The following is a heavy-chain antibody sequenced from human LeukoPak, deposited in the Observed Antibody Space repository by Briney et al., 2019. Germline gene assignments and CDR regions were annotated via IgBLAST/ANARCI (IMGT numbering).Heavy chain of an antibody. CDR1: GGSISSGDYY. V-gene: IGHV4-30-4*01. CDR3: ARDLGDGYNQSGVDY. J-gene: IGHJ4*02. CDR2: IYYSGGT. Sequence: SQTLSLTCTVSGGSISSGDYYWSWIRQPPGKGLEWIGYIYYSGGTYYNPSLKSRVTISVDTSKNQFSLKLSSVTAADTAVYYCARDLGDGYNQSGVDYWGQGTLVTVSP. D-gene: IGHD5-24*01.